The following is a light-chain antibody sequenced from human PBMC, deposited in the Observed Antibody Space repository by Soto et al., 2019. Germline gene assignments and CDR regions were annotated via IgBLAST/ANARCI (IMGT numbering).Light chain of an antibody. CDR1: QSLLRSNGYNY. V-gene: IGKV2-28*01. CDR2: LGS. Sequence: IVMTQSPLSLPVTPGGASSISCSSSQSLLRSNGYNYVDWYLQKPGQSPQVLIYLGSIRASGVPDRFSGSGSGTDFTLKISRVEAEDVGIYYCMQDLQTPTNFGQGTRLEIK. CDR3: MQDLQTPTN. J-gene: IGKJ5*01.